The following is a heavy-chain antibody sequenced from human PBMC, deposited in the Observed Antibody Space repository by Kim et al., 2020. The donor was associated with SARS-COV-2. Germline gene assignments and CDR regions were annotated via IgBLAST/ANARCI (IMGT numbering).Heavy chain of an antibody. J-gene: IGHJ4*02. CDR3: ARCLRFHRPIDY. Sequence: SETLSLTCAVYGGSFSGYYWSWIRQPPGKGLEWIGEINHSGSTNYNPSLKSRVTISVDTSKNQFSLKLSSVTAADTAVYYCARCLRFHRPIDYWGQGTLVTVSS. CDR1: GGSFSGYY. CDR2: INHSGST. V-gene: IGHV4-34*01. D-gene: IGHD3-3*01.